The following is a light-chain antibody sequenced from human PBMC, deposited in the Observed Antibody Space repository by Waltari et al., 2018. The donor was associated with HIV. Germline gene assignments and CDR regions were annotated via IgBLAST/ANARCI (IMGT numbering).Light chain of an antibody. CDR3: DSRDSNDIHHV. V-gene: IGLV3-19*01. CDR2: CKS. Sequence: SSELTQDPAVSVALGHTVRITCQGDSLRQYSANWYQQKPGQAPVLVMYCKSNYPSGIPDRFSGSPSGDTASLTITGAQAEDEADYYCDSRDSNDIHHVFGTGTKVTV. J-gene: IGLJ1*01. CDR1: SLRQYS.